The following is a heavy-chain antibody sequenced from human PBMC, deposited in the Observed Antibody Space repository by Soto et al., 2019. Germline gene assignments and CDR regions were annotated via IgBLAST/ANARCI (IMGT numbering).Heavy chain of an antibody. CDR2: SSAYNGNT. V-gene: IGHV1-18*01. Sequence: ASVKVSCKASGYTFTSYGISWVRQAPGQGLEWMGWSSAYNGNTYYAQKLQGRVTMTTDTSTNTAYMDLRSLRSDDTAVYYCARHHYYYGMDVWGQGTTVTVSS. CDR3: ARHHYYYGMDV. J-gene: IGHJ6*02. CDR1: GYTFTSYG.